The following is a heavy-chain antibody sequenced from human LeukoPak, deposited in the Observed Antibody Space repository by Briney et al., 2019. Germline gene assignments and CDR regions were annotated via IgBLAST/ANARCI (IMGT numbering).Heavy chain of an antibody. J-gene: IGHJ4*02. V-gene: IGHV3-23*01. CDR3: AKFDGSTAWGTSDY. Sequence: GGSLRLSCAASGFTFSSYAMSWVRQAPGKGLEWVSAISDSGGSTYYADSVKGRFTISRDIYKNTLYLQMNSLRAEDTAVYYCAKFDGSTAWGTSDYWGQGTLVTVSS. CDR1: GFTFSSYA. D-gene: IGHD3-16*01. CDR2: ISDSGGST.